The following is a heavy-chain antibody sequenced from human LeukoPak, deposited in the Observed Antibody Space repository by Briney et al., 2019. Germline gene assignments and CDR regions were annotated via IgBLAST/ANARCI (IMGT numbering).Heavy chain of an antibody. J-gene: IGHJ4*02. V-gene: IGHV3-21*01. CDR1: GFTFSSYG. CDR2: ISSSSSYI. D-gene: IGHD3-10*01. Sequence: GGSLRLSCAASGFTFSSYGMHWVRQAPGKGLEWVSSISSSSSYIYYADSVKGRFTISRENAKNSLYLQMNSLRAEDTAVYYCARDLGVVRGVFTLDYWGQGTLVTVSS. CDR3: ARDLGVVRGVFTLDY.